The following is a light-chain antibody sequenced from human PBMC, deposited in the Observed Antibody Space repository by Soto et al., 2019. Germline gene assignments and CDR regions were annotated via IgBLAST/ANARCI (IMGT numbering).Light chain of an antibody. J-gene: IGKJ4*01. CDR2: GAS. CDR1: QGIRDY. CDR3: LQNYNSPLT. V-gene: IGKV1-27*01. Sequence: DIQMTQSPSSLSASVGDRVTITCRASQGIRDYLAWYQQKPGKAPNLLIYGASSLQSGVPSRFSGSGSGTDFTLTISSLQPEDGATYYCLQNYNSPLTFGGGTKVEIK.